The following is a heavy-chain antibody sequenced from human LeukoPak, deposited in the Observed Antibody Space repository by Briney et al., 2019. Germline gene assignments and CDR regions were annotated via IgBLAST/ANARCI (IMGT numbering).Heavy chain of an antibody. J-gene: IGHJ6*03. CDR1: GFTFRSYW. Sequence: GGSLRLSCAASGFTFRSYWMTWVRQAPGKGLEWVANIKQDGSDKYYMDSVKGRFTISRDNAKNLLYLQMKSLRAEDTAVYYCAKDRGDYNFWSGYSNYYYFMDVWGKGTTVTVSS. D-gene: IGHD3-3*01. V-gene: IGHV3-7*01. CDR3: AKDRGDYNFWSGYSNYYYFMDV. CDR2: IKQDGSDK.